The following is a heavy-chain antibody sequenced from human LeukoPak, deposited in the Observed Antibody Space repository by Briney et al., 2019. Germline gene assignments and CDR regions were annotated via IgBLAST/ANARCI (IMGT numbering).Heavy chain of an antibody. V-gene: IGHV3-7*01. D-gene: IGHD6-19*01. J-gene: IGHJ4*02. CDR1: GFTFSSYW. Sequence: GGSLRLSCAASGFTFSSYWMNWVRQVPGKGLEWVANIKKDGSEKNYVDSVKGRFTISRDNAKNSLYLQMNNLRAEDTAVYYCARSSGWLNDYWGQGTLVTVSS. CDR2: IKKDGSEK. CDR3: ARSSGWLNDY.